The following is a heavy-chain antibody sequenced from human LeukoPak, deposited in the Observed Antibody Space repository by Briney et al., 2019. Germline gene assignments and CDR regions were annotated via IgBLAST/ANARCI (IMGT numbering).Heavy chain of an antibody. V-gene: IGHV1-2*02. CDR1: GYTFTGYY. Sequence: ASVKVSCKASGYTFTGYYMHWVRQAPGQGLEWMGWINPNSGGTNYAQKFQGRVTMTRDTSISTAYMELSRLRSEDTAVYYCARVSGEGGSGTDYYYYYMDVWGKGITVTISS. CDR2: INPNSGGT. CDR3: ARVSGEGGSGTDYYYYYMDV. J-gene: IGHJ6*03. D-gene: IGHD3-10*01.